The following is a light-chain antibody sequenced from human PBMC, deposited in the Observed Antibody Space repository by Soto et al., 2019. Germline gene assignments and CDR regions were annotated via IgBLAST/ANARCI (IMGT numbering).Light chain of an antibody. Sequence: DIQMTQSPSSLSAFVGDRVTITCRASQGINNYLACYQHKPGQVPKLLIYTACTVQSGVPSRFSGVGSATEFTLSISSLHPEYLAPYYCQKYDSAPLPFDQGTEIEIK. CDR3: QKYDSAPLP. J-gene: IGKJ1*01. CDR1: QGINNY. CDR2: TAC. V-gene: IGKV1-27*01.